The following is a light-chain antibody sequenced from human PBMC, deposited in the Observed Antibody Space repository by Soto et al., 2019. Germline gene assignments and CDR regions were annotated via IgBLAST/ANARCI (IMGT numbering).Light chain of an antibody. J-gene: IGLJ1*01. CDR1: SSNIGSNT. CDR2: SNN. Sequence: QSFLPQPPSASGTPGQRVTISCSGSSSNIGSNTVNWYQQLPGTAPKLLMYSNNQRPSGVPDRFSGSKSGTSASLAISGLQSEDEADYYCAAWDDSLNGFYVFGTGTKVTVL. CDR3: AAWDDSLNGFYV. V-gene: IGLV1-44*01.